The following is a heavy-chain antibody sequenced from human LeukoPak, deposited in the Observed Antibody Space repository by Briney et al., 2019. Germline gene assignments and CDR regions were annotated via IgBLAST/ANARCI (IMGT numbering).Heavy chain of an antibody. CDR3: ARGTIVELPATSYYYYGMDV. D-gene: IGHD2-2*01. Sequence: ASVKVSCKTSGYTFTTYDINWVRQATGQGLEWVGWMNPNSGNTGYAQKLQGRVTMTRNTSISTAYMELSSLRSEDTAVYYCARGTIVELPATSYYYYGMDVWGQGTTVTVSS. CDR2: MNPNSGNT. J-gene: IGHJ6*02. CDR1: GYTFTTYD. V-gene: IGHV1-8*01.